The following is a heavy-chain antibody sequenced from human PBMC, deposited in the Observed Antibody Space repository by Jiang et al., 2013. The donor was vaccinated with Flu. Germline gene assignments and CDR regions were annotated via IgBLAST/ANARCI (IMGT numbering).Heavy chain of an antibody. J-gene: IGHJ6*02. V-gene: IGHV3-72*01. CDR1: GFPFSSYA. Sequence: VQLVESGGGLVKPGGSLRLSCAASGFPFSSYAMNWVRQAPGKGLEWVGRIKNKANSYTTEYAASVKGRFTVSRDDSKNSLYLQMNSLKSEDTAVYYCAREDRKSSSYYGLDVWGQGTTVNRLL. CDR3: AREDRKSSSYYGLDV. CDR2: IKNKANSYTT. D-gene: IGHD1-14*01.